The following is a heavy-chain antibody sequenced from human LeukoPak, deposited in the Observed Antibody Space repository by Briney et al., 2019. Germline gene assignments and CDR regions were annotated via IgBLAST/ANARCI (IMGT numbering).Heavy chain of an antibody. J-gene: IGHJ4*02. V-gene: IGHV4-38-2*01. D-gene: IGHD2-21*02. CDR3: ARGGFYCGDDCYVDY. CDR1: GYSISNGYY. CDR2: INRSGST. Sequence: SETLSLTCAVSGYSISNGYYWGWIRQPPGKGLEWIGEINRSGSTNYNPSLKSRVSISVDTSKNQFSLKLSSVTAADTAIYYCARGGFYCGDDCYVDYWGQGALVTVSS.